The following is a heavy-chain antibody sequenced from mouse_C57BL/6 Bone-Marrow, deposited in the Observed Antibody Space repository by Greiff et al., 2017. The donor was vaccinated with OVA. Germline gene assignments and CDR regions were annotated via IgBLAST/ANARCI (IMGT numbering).Heavy chain of an antibody. J-gene: IGHJ2*01. V-gene: IGHV1-52*01. Sequence: VQLQQPGAELVRPGSSVKLSCKASGYTFTSYWMHWVKQRPIQGLEWIGNIDPSDSETHYNQKFKDKATLTVDKSSSTAYMELSRLTSEDSAVYVRARDGYYVGVDYWGQGTTLTVSS. CDR2: IDPSDSET. CDR3: ARDGYYVGVDY. CDR1: GYTFTSYW. D-gene: IGHD2-3*01.